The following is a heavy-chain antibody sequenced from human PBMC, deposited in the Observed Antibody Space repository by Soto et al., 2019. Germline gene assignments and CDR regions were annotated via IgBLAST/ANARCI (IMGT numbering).Heavy chain of an antibody. J-gene: IGHJ6*02. CDR3: ARALNQVISDGMDV. V-gene: IGHV1-2*02. D-gene: IGHD2-2*01. Sequence: QVQLVQSGADVKTPGASVRVSCKASGYPFTGYYVHWVREAPGQGLEGMGWINPETGGTSYAQKFQGRVTLSRDTSINTASLELSRLTFDAAAVYFCARALNQVISDGMDVWGQGTTITVS. CDR2: INPETGGT. CDR1: GYPFTGYY.